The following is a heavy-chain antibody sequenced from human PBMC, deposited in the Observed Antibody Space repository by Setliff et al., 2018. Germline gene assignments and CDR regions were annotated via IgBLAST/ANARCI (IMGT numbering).Heavy chain of an antibody. J-gene: IGHJ4*02. Sequence: PSETLSLTCTVSGGSISTHYWSWIRQPPGKGLEWVGYMYYSEITKYNPSLESRVTISVDTSTNQFSLKLGSVTAADTAVYYCRLWSHSYHNDYWGQGTLVTVSS. CDR2: MYYSEIT. V-gene: IGHV4-59*11. D-gene: IGHD3-16*02. CDR3: RLWSHSYHNDY. CDR1: GGSISTHY.